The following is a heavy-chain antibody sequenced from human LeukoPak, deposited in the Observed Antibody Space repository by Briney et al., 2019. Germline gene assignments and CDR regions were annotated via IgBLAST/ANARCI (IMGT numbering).Heavy chain of an antibody. Sequence: GGSLRLSCAASGFTFSGSAMHWVRQASGKGLEWVGRIRSKATSYATAYTASVKGRYTISRDDSKTTAYLQMNSLKTEDTAVYYCTRQSSGGLERQVDYWGQGTLVTVSS. CDR2: IRSKATSYAT. CDR3: TRQSSGGLERQVDY. D-gene: IGHD1-1*01. J-gene: IGHJ4*02. V-gene: IGHV3-73*01. CDR1: GFTFSGSA.